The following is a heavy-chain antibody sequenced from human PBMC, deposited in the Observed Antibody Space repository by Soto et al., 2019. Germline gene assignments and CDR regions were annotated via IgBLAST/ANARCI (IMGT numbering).Heavy chain of an antibody. J-gene: IGHJ6*02. V-gene: IGHV1-69*06. CDR3: ARDTIFGVVIIVDYYYGMDV. D-gene: IGHD3-3*01. CDR1: GGTFSSYA. Sequence: QVQLVQSGAEVKKPGSSVKVSCKASGGTFSSYAISWVRQAPGQGLEWMGGIIPIFGTANYAQKFQGRVTITADKSTSTAYMELSSLRAEDTAMYYCARDTIFGVVIIVDYYYGMDVWGQGTTVTVSS. CDR2: IIPIFGTA.